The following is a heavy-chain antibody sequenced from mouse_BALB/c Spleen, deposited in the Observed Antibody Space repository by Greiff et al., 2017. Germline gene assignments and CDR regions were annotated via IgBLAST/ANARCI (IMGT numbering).Heavy chain of an antibody. J-gene: IGHJ3*01. D-gene: IGHD2-4*01. CDR1: GYTFTDYW. V-gene: IGHV1-69*01. CDR3: ARWDYAY. CDR2: IDTSDSYT. Sequence: VQLQQPGAELVMPGASVKMSCKASGYTFTDYWMHWVKQRPGQGLEWIGAIDTSDSYTSYNQKFKGKATLTVDESSSTAYMQLSSLTSEDSAVYYCARWDYAYWGQGTLVTVSA.